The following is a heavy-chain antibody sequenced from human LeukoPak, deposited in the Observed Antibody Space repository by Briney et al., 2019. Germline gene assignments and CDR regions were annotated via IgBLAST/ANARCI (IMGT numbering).Heavy chain of an antibody. CDR1: GFTFDDYA. J-gene: IGHJ3*02. CDR3: ARALNYYDSYDAFDI. D-gene: IGHD3-22*01. CDR2: ISWNSGSI. V-gene: IGHV3-9*01. Sequence: PGGSLRLSCAASGFTFDDYAMHWVRQAPGKGLEWVSGISWNSGSIGYADSVKGRFTISRDNAKNSLYLQMNSLRAEDTAVYYCARALNYYDSYDAFDIWGQGTMVTVSS.